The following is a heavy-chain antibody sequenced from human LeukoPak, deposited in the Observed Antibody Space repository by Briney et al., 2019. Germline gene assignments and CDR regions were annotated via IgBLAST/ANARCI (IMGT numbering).Heavy chain of an antibody. V-gene: IGHV3-30*18. Sequence: GGSLRLSCAPSGFTFSSYGMHWVRQAPRKGVEWVAVISYDGSNKYYADSVKGRFTISRDNSKNTLYLQMNSLRTEDTAIYYCAKEDVVVITIRYFQHWGQGTLVTVSS. J-gene: IGHJ1*01. CDR1: GFTFSSYG. D-gene: IGHD3-22*01. CDR3: AKEDVVVITIRYFQH. CDR2: ISYDGSNK.